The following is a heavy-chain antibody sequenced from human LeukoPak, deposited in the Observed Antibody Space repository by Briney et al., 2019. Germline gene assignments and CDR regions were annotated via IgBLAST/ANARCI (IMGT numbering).Heavy chain of an antibody. D-gene: IGHD3-22*01. CDR1: GYTFTSYY. Sequence: GASVKVSCKASGYTFTSYYMHWVRQAPGQGLEWMEIINPSGGSTSYAQKFQGRVTMTRDTSTSTVYMELSSLRSEDTAVYYCARDRREYYDSRRYYFDYWGQGTLVTVSS. J-gene: IGHJ4*02. V-gene: IGHV1-46*01. CDR3: ARDRREYYDSRRYYFDY. CDR2: INPSGGST.